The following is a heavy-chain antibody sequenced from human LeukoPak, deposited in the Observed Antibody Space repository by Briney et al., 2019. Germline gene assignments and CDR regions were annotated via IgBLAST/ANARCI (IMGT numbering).Heavy chain of an antibody. CDR2: ISWNSGSI. CDR3: AKDVHLGYCSSTSCYDLGYYYYGMDV. D-gene: IGHD2-2*01. CDR1: GFTFDDYA. V-gene: IGHV3-9*01. J-gene: IGHJ6*02. Sequence: GGSLRLSCAASGFTFDDYAMHWVRQAPGKGLEWVSGISWNSGSIGYADSVEGRFTISRDNAKNSLYLQMNSLRAEDTALYYCAKDVHLGYCSSTSCYDLGYYYYGMDVWGQGTTVTVSS.